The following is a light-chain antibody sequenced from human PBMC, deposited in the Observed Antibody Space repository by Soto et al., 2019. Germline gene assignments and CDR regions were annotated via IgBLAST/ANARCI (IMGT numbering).Light chain of an antibody. CDR3: QQYGSSPTYT. CDR2: GAS. J-gene: IGKJ2*01. CDR1: QSVSSSY. Sequence: EIVLTQSPGTLSLSPGERATLSCRASQSVSSSYLAWYQQTPGQAPRLLVYGASSRATGIPDRFSGSGSGTGFTPTISRLEPADFAVYYSQQYGSSPTYTFGQGTKLEIK. V-gene: IGKV3-20*01.